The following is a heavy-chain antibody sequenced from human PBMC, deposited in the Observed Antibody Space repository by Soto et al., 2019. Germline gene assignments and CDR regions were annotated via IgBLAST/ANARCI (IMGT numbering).Heavy chain of an antibody. D-gene: IGHD3-3*01. Sequence: QVQLVQSGAEVKKPGSSVKVSCKASGGTFSSYAISWVRQAPGQGLEWMGGIIPIFGTANYAQKFQGRVTITADESTSTAFMELSSLRSEDTAVYYCARGGRFWSGYYTGGPPKPHGMDVWGQGTTVTVSS. CDR1: GGTFSSYA. J-gene: IGHJ6*02. V-gene: IGHV1-69*12. CDR3: ARGGRFWSGYYTGGPPKPHGMDV. CDR2: IIPIFGTA.